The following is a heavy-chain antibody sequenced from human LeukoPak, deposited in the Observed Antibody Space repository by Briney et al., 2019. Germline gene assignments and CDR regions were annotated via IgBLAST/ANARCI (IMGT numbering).Heavy chain of an antibody. CDR3: ARVQYSSSFNPVDY. Sequence: GESLKISCKGSGYSFTSYWIGWVRQAPGKGLEWVANIKQDGSEKNSVDSVTGRFTISRDNAKNSLSLQMNSLRAEDTAVYYCARVQYSSSFNPVDYWGQGTLVTVSS. CDR2: IKQDGSEK. J-gene: IGHJ4*02. D-gene: IGHD6-13*01. V-gene: IGHV3-7*01. CDR1: GYSFTSYW.